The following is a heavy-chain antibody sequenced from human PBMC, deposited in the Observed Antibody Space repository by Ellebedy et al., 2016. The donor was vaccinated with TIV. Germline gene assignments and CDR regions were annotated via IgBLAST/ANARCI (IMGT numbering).Heavy chain of an antibody. Sequence: GGSLRLSCVASGFTVTYTYMSWVRQAPGKGLEWVSVIQTGGDTYYADSVKGRSTISRDSSKNTLYLQMDSLRAEDTAVYYCARRISGTYGDDALDIWGQGTMVTVSS. V-gene: IGHV3-53*01. CDR3: ARRISGTYGDDALDI. CDR2: IQTGGDT. J-gene: IGHJ3*02. D-gene: IGHD1-20*01. CDR1: GFTVTYTY.